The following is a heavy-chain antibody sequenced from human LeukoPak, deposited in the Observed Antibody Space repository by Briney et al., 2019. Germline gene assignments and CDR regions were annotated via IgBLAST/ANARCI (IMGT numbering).Heavy chain of an antibody. D-gene: IGHD3-10*01. Sequence: PSETLSLTCTVSGGSISGYYWSWIRQPPGKGLEWIGYIYDSGSTNCNPSLKSRVTISVDTSKNQFSLKLSSVTAADMAVYYCARVGGTNYYYYGMDVWGQGTTVTVSS. CDR1: GGSISGYY. CDR2: IYDSGST. V-gene: IGHV4-59*01. CDR3: ARVGGTNYYYYGMDV. J-gene: IGHJ6*02.